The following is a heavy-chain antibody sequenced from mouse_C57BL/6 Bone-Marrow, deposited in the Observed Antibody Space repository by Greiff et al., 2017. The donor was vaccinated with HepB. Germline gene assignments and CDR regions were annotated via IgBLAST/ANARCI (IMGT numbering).Heavy chain of an antibody. CDR2: INYDGSST. CDR1: GFTFSDYY. V-gene: IGHV5-16*01. Sequence: EVKLVESEGGLVQPGRSMKLSCTASGFTFSDYYMAWVRQVPEKGLEWVANINYDGSSTYYLDSLKSRFIISRDNAKNILYLQMSSLKSEDTATYYCAREATTVVDWYFDVWGTGTTVTVSS. J-gene: IGHJ1*03. CDR3: AREATTVVDWYFDV. D-gene: IGHD1-1*01.